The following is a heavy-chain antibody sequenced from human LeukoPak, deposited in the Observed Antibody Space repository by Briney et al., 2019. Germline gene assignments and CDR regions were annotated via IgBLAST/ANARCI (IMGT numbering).Heavy chain of an antibody. CDR2: IYYSGST. J-gene: IGHJ3*02. CDR1: GGSISSYY. V-gene: IGHV4-59*08. D-gene: IGHD2-8*01. Sequence: PSETLSLTCTVSGGSISSYYWSWIRQPPGKGLEWIGYIYYSGSTNYNPSLKSRVSISVDTSKNHFSLNLSSVTAADTAVYYCASTHSNGGAFDIWGQGTVVTVSS. CDR3: ASTHSNGGAFDI.